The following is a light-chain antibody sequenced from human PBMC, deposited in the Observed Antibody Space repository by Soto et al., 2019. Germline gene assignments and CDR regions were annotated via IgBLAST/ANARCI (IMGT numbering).Light chain of an antibody. CDR3: CSYAGTYTYV. Sequence: QSALTQPRSVSGSPGQSVTISCTGTSSDVGGYKYVSWYQQHPGKAPKPMIYDVNKRPSGVPDRFSGSRSGNTASLTISGLQAEDEADYYCCSYAGTYTYVFGTGTKVTVL. V-gene: IGLV2-11*01. CDR1: SSDVGGYKY. J-gene: IGLJ1*01. CDR2: DVN.